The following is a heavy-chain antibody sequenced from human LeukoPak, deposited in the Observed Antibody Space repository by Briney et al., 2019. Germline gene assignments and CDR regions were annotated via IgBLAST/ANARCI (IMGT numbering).Heavy chain of an antibody. J-gene: IGHJ4*02. D-gene: IGHD3-3*01. Sequence: PSETLSLTCAVYGGSFSGYYWNWIRQPPGKGLEWIGEINHSGSTNYNPSLKSRVTISVDTSKNQFSLKLSSVTAADTAVYYCARHRVDFWSGYYLPLDYWGQRTLVTVSS. V-gene: IGHV4-34*01. CDR3: ARHRVDFWSGYYLPLDY. CDR1: GGSFSGYY. CDR2: INHSGST.